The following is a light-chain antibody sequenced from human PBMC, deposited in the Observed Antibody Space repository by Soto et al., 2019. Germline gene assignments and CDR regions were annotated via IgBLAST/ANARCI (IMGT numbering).Light chain of an antibody. CDR1: QNITNN. CDR3: QQYYGLPPLT. J-gene: IGKJ5*01. CDR2: HAS. V-gene: IGKV1-33*01. Sequence: DIQMTQSPSSLSASIGDRFTIACHSSQNITNNLSWYQQKPGKAPNLLIYHASKLAKGVTSRFSGSGSGTDFSSIITSLQREDLATYYCQQYYGLPPLTFGQGTRLEIK.